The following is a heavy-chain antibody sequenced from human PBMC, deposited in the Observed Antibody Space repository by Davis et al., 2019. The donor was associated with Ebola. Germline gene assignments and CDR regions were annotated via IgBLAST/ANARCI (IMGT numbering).Heavy chain of an antibody. CDR1: GGSIRSAGYS. D-gene: IGHD2-2*01. CDR2: IYHSGST. Sequence: MPSETLSLTCAVSGGSIRSAGYSWSSIRQPPGKGLEWIGYIYHSGSTFYNPSLKSRVTISVDRSKNQFSLKLDSVTAADTAVYYCARLGYCSTTSCYGGFDSWGQGTLVTVSS. J-gene: IGHJ5*01. CDR3: ARLGYCSTTSCYGGFDS. V-gene: IGHV4-30-2*01.